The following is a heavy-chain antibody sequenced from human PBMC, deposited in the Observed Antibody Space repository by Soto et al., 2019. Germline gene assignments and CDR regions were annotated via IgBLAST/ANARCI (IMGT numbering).Heavy chain of an antibody. J-gene: IGHJ4*02. CDR3: ARDAEDY. V-gene: IGHV1-18*01. Sequence: ASVKVSCKASGYTFTRYGISWVRQAPGQGLEWMGWMSADNGNTYYAQKFQGRVTMTTDTSTSTAYMELRSLRSDDTAVYYCARDAEDYWGQGTLVTVSS. CDR1: GYTFTRYG. CDR2: MSADNGNT.